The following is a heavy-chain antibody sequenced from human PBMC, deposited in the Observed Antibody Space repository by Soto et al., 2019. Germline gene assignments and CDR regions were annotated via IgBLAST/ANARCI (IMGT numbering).Heavy chain of an antibody. V-gene: IGHV3-73*01. J-gene: IGHJ6*03. Sequence: LRLSCAASGFTFSGSAMHWVRQASGKGLEWVGRIRSKGNNYATAYGASLKGRFTISRYDSKNTAYLQMNSLNTEDTAVYYCSRQASDFWSGKPQYYMDVWGKGTTVTVSS. CDR3: SRQASDFWSGKPQYYMDV. D-gene: IGHD3-3*01. CDR2: IRSKGNNYAT. CDR1: GFTFSGSA.